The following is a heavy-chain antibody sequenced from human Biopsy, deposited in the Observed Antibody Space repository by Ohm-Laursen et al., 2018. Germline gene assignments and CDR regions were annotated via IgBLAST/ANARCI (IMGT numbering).Heavy chain of an antibody. D-gene: IGHD3-3*01. V-gene: IGHV3-23*01. CDR2: ISANGATS. CDR1: GFRFSSHT. CDR3: AKGGSITIFGVVINNCFDP. Sequence: SLRLSCTASGFRFSSHTMSWVRQAPGKGPEWVSTISANGATSYYADSVKGRFTISRDNSKNTLYLQMNSVRADDTAIYYCAKGGSITIFGVVINNCFDPWGQGTRVTVSS. J-gene: IGHJ5*02.